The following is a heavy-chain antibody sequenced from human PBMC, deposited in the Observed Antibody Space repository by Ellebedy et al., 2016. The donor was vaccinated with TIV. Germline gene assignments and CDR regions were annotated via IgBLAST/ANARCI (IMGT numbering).Heavy chain of an antibody. CDR3: ARGRWLQLGGHFDY. CDR1: GGSFSGYY. Sequence: SETLSLXXAVYGGSFSGYYWSWIRQPPGKGLEWIGEINHSGSTNYNPSLKSRVTISVDTSKNQFSLKLSSVTAADTAVYYCARGRWLQLGGHFDYWGQGTLVTVSS. D-gene: IGHD5-24*01. CDR2: INHSGST. V-gene: IGHV4-34*01. J-gene: IGHJ4*02.